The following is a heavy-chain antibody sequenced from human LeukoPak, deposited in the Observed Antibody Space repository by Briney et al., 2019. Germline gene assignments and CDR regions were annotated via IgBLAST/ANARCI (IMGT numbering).Heavy chain of an antibody. CDR1: GFTFSSYG. V-gene: IGHV3-23*01. J-gene: IGHJ4*02. Sequence: GGSLRLSCAASGFTFSSYGMSWVRRAPGEGPEGVSGISGSGGNTYYPDSVKGRFTISRDKSQTTLYLQMNTLRADDRAVYYCAKVVSGYHFDYWGQGTLVTVSS. CDR3: AKVVSGYHFDY. CDR2: ISGSGGNT. D-gene: IGHD5-12*01.